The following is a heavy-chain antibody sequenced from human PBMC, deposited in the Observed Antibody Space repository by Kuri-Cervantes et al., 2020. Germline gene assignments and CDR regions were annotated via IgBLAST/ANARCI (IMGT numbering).Heavy chain of an antibody. CDR2: ISYDGSNK. CDR1: GFTFSSYG. Sequence: GGSLRLSCAASGFTFSSYGMHWVRQAPGKGLEWVAVISYDGSNKYYADPVKGRFTISRDNSKNTLYLQMNSLRAEDTAVYYCVRVSTYPPDYYYYGMDVWGQGTTVTVSS. J-gene: IGHJ6*01. D-gene: IGHD5/OR15-5a*01. V-gene: IGHV3-30*03. CDR3: VRVSTYPPDYYYYGMDV.